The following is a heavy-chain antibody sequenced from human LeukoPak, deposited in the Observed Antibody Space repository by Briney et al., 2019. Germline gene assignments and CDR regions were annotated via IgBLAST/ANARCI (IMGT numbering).Heavy chain of an antibody. Sequence: PSETLSLTCAVFGGSFSGYYWTWIRQPPGKGLEWIGEITHSGSTNYNPSLKSRVTISVDRSKNEFSLKLSSVTAADTAVYYCARGGIAAAGATFGSWGQGTLVTVSS. J-gene: IGHJ4*02. CDR3: ARGGIAAAGATFGS. D-gene: IGHD6-13*01. CDR1: GGSFSGYY. CDR2: ITHSGST. V-gene: IGHV4-34*01.